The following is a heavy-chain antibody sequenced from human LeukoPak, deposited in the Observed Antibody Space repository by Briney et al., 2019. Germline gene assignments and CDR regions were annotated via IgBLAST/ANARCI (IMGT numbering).Heavy chain of an antibody. J-gene: IGHJ5*02. D-gene: IGHD2-21*01. Sequence: PSETLSLTCAVYGGSFSGYYWSWIRQPPGKGLEWIGSIYHSGSTYYNPSLKSRVTISVDTSKNQFSLKLSSVTAADTAVYCCARDSEHWFDPWGQGTLVTVSS. CDR3: ARDSEHWFDP. CDR2: IYHSGST. CDR1: GGSFSGYY. V-gene: IGHV4-34*01.